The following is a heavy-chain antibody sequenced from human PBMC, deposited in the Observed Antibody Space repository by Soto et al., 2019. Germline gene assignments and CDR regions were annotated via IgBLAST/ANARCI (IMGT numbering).Heavy chain of an antibody. Sequence: TSETLSLTCTVSGGSISSYYWSWIRQPPGKGLEWIGYIYYSGSTNYNPSLKSRVTISVDTSKNQFSLKLSSVTAADTAVYYCARAGSGSYYVQYFQHWGQGTLVTVSS. J-gene: IGHJ1*01. CDR3: ARAGSGSYYVQYFQH. CDR1: GGSISSYY. CDR2: IYYSGST. V-gene: IGHV4-59*01. D-gene: IGHD1-26*01.